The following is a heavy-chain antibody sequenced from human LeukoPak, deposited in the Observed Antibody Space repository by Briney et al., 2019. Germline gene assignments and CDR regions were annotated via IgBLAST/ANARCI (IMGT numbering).Heavy chain of an antibody. D-gene: IGHD1-26*01. Sequence: ASVKVSCKASGYTFNSYAMNWVRQAPGQGLEWGGWINTNTGNPTYAQGFTGGVVFSLDPSVSTAPLQISSLKAEDTAVYYCARGGVGDPAALHYWGQGTLVTVSS. CDR3: ARGGVGDPAALHY. CDR2: INTNTGNP. CDR1: GYTFNSYA. V-gene: IGHV7-4-1*02. J-gene: IGHJ4*02.